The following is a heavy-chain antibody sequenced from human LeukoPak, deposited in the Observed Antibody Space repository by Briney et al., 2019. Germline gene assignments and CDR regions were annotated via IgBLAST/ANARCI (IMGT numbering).Heavy chain of an antibody. J-gene: IGHJ6*03. CDR1: GGSISSSSYY. CDR2: IYYSGST. Sequence: PSETLSLTCTVSGGSISSSSYYWGWIRQPPGKGLEWIGSIYYSGSTYYNPSLKSRVTISVDTSKNQFSLKLSSVTAADTAVYYCARRALRITMMVVVIYGYYMDVWGKGTTVTISS. D-gene: IGHD3-22*01. CDR3: ARRALRITMMVVVIYGYYMDV. V-gene: IGHV4-39*07.